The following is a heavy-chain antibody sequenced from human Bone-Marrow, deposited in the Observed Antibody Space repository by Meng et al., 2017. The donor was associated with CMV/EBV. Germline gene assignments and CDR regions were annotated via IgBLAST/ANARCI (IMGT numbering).Heavy chain of an antibody. CDR3: ARDYSNYVFDYYHGMDV. CDR2: IIPIFGTA. Sequence: SVKVSCKASGYTFTSYDINWVRQAPGQGLEWMGGIIPIFGTANYAQKFQGRVTITTDESTSTAYMELSSLRSEDTAVYYCARDYSNYVFDYYHGMDVWGQGTTVTVSS. V-gene: IGHV1-69*05. D-gene: IGHD4-11*01. CDR1: GYTFTSYD. J-gene: IGHJ6*02.